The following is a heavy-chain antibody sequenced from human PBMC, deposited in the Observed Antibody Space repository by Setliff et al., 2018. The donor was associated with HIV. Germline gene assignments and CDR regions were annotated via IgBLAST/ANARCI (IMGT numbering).Heavy chain of an antibody. CDR1: GYTFNNYG. CDR3: ASGRGIYGSGALEAYDI. Sequence: ASVKVSCKASGYTFNNYGVMWVRQAPGQGLEWMGWISGYGNRKYAQKFEGRLTVTTDTSTSTAYMELRTLRSDDTAVYFCASGRGIYGSGALEAYDIWGQGTMVTGS. CDR2: ISGYGNR. J-gene: IGHJ3*02. D-gene: IGHD3-10*01. V-gene: IGHV1-18*01.